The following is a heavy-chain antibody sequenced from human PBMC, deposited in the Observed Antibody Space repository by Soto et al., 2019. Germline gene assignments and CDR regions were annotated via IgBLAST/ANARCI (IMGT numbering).Heavy chain of an antibody. CDR2: ISAYNGNT. V-gene: IGHV1-18*01. CDR3: ARDDSDDYGDYPLYY. Sequence: ASVKVSCKASGYTFTSYGISWVRQAPGQGLEWMGWISAYNGNTNYAQKLQGRVTMTTDTSTSTAYMELRSLRSGDTAVYYCARDDSDDYGDYPLYYWGQGTLVTVSS. J-gene: IGHJ4*02. D-gene: IGHD4-17*01. CDR1: GYTFTSYG.